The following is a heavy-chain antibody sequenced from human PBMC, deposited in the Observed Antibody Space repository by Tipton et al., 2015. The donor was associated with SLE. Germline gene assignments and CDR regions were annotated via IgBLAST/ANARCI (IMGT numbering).Heavy chain of an antibody. Sequence: TLSLTCSVSDGSIGSYYWNWIRQSPGKGLEWIANIDYTGSTKYSPSLKSRVTISQDTSKKQVSLKLSSVTAADTAVYYCASRGRGTYFNGFDFWGQGILVTVSS. V-gene: IGHV4-59*08. D-gene: IGHD1-26*01. J-gene: IGHJ4*02. CDR2: IDYTGST. CDR3: ASRGRGTYFNGFDF. CDR1: DGSIGSYY.